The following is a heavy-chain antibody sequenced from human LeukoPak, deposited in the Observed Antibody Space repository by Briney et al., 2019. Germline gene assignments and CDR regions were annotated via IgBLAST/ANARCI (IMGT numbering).Heavy chain of an antibody. J-gene: IGHJ4*02. CDR1: NGSVSIGSYY. D-gene: IGHD3/OR15-3a*01. CDR3: ARTNDFWTGYYEK. Sequence: SETLSLTCTVSNGSVSIGSYYWSWIRQPAGKGPEWIGRIYVSGTTDYNPSLESRVTIFKDMSKNQLFLRLSSVTAADTAVYYCARTNDFWTGYYEKWGRGTLVTVSS. V-gene: IGHV4-61*02. CDR2: IYVSGTT.